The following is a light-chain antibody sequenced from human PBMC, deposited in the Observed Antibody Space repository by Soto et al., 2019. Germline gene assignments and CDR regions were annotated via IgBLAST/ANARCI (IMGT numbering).Light chain of an antibody. V-gene: IGKV2-30*01. J-gene: IGKJ1*01. CDR2: KVS. CDR3: MQGTHWPLWT. CDR1: QSLVYSDGNTY. Sequence: DVVMTQSPLSLPVTLGQPASISCRSSQSLVYSDGNTYLNWFQQRPGQSPRRLFYKVSNRDSGVPDRFSGSESGTDFTLKISRVEAEDVGVYYCMQGTHWPLWTFGQGTKVEIK.